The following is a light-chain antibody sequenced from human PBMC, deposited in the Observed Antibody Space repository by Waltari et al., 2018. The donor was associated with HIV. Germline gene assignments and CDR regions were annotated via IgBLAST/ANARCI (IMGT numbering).Light chain of an antibody. V-gene: IGKV1-5*03. CDR2: RAS. Sequence: DVQMTQSPATLSASVGDRVTITCRASRNINTFLAWYQQKPGKAPKLLIYRASTLQSGVPSRFSGSASGTQFTLTISSLQSDDFATYYCQQYTQSSPFGQGTKVEIK. CDR3: QQYTQSSP. CDR1: RNINTF. J-gene: IGKJ1*01.